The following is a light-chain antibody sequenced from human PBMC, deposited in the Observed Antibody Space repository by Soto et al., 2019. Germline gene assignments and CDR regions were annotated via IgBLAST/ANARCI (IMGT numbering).Light chain of an antibody. CDR2: LNSDGSH. V-gene: IGLV4-69*01. Sequence: QLVLTQSPSASASLGASVKLTCTLSSGHSSYAIAWHQQQPEKGPRYLMKLNSDGSHSKGDGIPDRFSGSSSRAERYLTISSLQSEDEADYYCQTWGTGIQVFGGGTQQTVL. J-gene: IGLJ3*02. CDR3: QTWGTGIQV. CDR1: SGHSSYA.